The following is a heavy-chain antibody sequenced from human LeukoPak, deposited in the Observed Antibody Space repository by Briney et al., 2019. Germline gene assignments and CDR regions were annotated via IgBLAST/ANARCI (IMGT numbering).Heavy chain of an antibody. J-gene: IGHJ6*02. CDR3: AKPQMEDVWRNYYDYYYYGMDV. D-gene: IGHD3-16*01. CDR2: ITTSDGNT. V-gene: IGHV3-23*01. CDR1: GFTFSSYT. Sequence: PGGSLRLSCAASGFTFSSYTMSWVRQAPGKGLEWVSTITTSDGNTYYADSVKGRFTVSRDNSKNTLFLQMNSLRAEDTAVYYCAKPQMEDVWRNYYDYYYYGMDVWGQGTTVTVSS.